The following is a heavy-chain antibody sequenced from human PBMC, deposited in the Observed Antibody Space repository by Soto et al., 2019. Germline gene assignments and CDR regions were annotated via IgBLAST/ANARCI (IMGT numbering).Heavy chain of an antibody. CDR1: GYTLTGYY. CDR3: AREEELRGDV. Sequence: GASVKFSCKDSGYTLTGYYRHWVRQAPGQGLEWMGWINPNSGGTNYAQKFQGRVTMTRDTSISTAYMELSRLRSDDTAVYYCAREEELRGDVWGQGTTVTVSS. J-gene: IGHJ6*02. D-gene: IGHD1-7*01. CDR2: INPNSGGT. V-gene: IGHV1-2*02.